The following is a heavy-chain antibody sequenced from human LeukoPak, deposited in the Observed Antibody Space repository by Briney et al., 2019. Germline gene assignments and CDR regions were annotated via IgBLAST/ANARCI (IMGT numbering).Heavy chain of an antibody. CDR3: ARDPFLEGFQH. D-gene: IGHD3-3*01. V-gene: IGHV3-23*01. Sequence: GGFLRLSCAASGFTVSTYAMSWVRQAPGKGLEWVSAITGSGGSTYYADSVKGRFTISRDNAKNSLYLQMNSLRAEDTAVYYCARDPFLEGFQHWGQGTLVTVSS. CDR1: GFTVSTYA. CDR2: ITGSGGST. J-gene: IGHJ1*01.